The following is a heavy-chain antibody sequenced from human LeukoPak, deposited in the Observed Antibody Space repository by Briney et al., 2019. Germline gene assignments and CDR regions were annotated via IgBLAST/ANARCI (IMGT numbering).Heavy chain of an antibody. CDR3: ATGRSMPT. Sequence: GGSLRLSCSVSGFSFSNYWMSWVRQAPGKGLEWVASINEDGSQKQYVDSVKGRFTISRDNAKNSLYLQVNSLRAEDTAVYYCATGRSMPTWGQGTLVTVSS. CDR2: INEDGSQK. J-gene: IGHJ5*02. V-gene: IGHV3-7*01. CDR1: GFSFSNYW. D-gene: IGHD2-2*01.